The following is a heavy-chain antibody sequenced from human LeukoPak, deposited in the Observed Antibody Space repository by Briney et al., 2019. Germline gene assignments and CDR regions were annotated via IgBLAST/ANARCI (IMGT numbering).Heavy chain of an antibody. D-gene: IGHD5-18*01. V-gene: IGHV3-30*02. CDR3: ARSRVQLWFAAFDI. J-gene: IGHJ3*02. Sequence: GGSLRLSCAASGFTFSTYGLHWVRQAPGKGLEWVAFIRSDGIIIYYADSVKGRFTISRDNSKNTLYLQMNSLRAEDTAVYYCARSRVQLWFAAFDIWGQGTMVTVSS. CDR1: GFTFSTYG. CDR2: IRSDGIII.